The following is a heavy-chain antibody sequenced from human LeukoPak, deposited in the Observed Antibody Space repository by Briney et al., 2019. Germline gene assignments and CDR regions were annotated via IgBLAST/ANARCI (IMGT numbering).Heavy chain of an antibody. CDR2: ISGSGGST. Sequence: GGSLRLSCAASGFTFSSYGMSWVRQAPGKGLEWVSAISGSGGSTYYADSVKGRFTISRDNAKNSLYLQMNSLRAEDTAVYYCARVKGAAAGNAFDYWGQGTLVTVSS. CDR1: GFTFSSYG. D-gene: IGHD6-13*01. CDR3: ARVKGAAAGNAFDY. J-gene: IGHJ4*02. V-gene: IGHV3-23*01.